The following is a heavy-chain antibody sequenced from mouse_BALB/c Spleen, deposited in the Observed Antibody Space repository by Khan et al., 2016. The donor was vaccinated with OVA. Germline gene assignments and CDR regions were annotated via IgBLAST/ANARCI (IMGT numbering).Heavy chain of an antibody. Sequence: QVQLKQSGPGLVQPSQSLSITCTVSGFSLTNYSVHWVRQSPGKGLEWLGVIWSGGSTDYNAAFISRLTIIKDNSRSQVFFKMNSLQPNDTAIYYCARRGYDYGRGALFAYWGQGTLVTVSA. CDR3: ARRGYDYGRGALFAY. CDR1: GFSLTNYS. D-gene: IGHD2-4*01. J-gene: IGHJ3*01. CDR2: IWSGGST. V-gene: IGHV2-2*02.